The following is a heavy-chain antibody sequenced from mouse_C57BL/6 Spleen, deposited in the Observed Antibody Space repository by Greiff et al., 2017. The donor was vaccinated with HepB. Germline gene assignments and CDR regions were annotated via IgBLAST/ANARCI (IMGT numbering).Heavy chain of an antibody. J-gene: IGHJ4*01. CDR2: INPNNGGT. CDR3: ARITTVVARENYYAMDY. V-gene: IGHV1-26*01. Sequence: EVQLQQSGPELVKPGASVKISCKASGYTFTDYYMNWVKQSHGKSLEWIGDINPNNGGTSYNQKFKGKATLTVDKSSSTAYMELRSLTSEDSAVYYCARITTVVARENYYAMDYWGQGTSVTVSS. CDR1: GYTFTDYY. D-gene: IGHD1-1*01.